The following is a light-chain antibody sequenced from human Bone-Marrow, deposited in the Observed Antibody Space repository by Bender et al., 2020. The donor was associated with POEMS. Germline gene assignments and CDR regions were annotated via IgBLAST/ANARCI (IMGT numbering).Light chain of an antibody. Sequence: QSVLTPPPSASGTPGQRVTISCSGGSSNIGAHAVNWYQHLPGTAPKLLIYSSYRRPSEVPDRFSGSRSGTSASLAISGLQSEDEADYYCAVWDDSLNGWVFGGGTKLTVL. CDR3: AVWDDSLNGWV. CDR1: SSNIGAHA. CDR2: SSY. V-gene: IGLV1-44*01. J-gene: IGLJ3*02.